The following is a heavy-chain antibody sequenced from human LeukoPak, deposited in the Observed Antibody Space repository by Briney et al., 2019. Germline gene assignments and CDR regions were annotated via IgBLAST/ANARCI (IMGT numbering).Heavy chain of an antibody. Sequence: GGSLRLSCAASGFTFSNAWMSWVRQAPGEGLEWVGRVKSKTNGGTTGYAAPVKGRFTISRDDSKNTYLQMNSLKSEDTAVYYCTAGIGHSDFDYWGQGTLVTVSS. CDR2: VKSKTNGGTT. CDR3: TAGIGHSDFDY. D-gene: IGHD6-13*01. J-gene: IGHJ4*02. V-gene: IGHV3-15*01. CDR1: GFTFSNAW.